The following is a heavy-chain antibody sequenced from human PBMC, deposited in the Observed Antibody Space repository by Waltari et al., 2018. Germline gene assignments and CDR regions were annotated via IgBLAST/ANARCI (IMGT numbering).Heavy chain of an antibody. Sequence: QVQLQESGPGLVKPSETLSLTCAVSGYSISRGYYWGWIRQPPGKGLEWIGSIYHSGSTYYNPSLKSRVTISVDTSKNQFSLKLSSVTAADTAVYYCARREQQLVTFDYWGQGTLVTVSS. V-gene: IGHV4-38-2*01. CDR1: GYSISRGYY. D-gene: IGHD6-13*01. CDR3: ARREQQLVTFDY. CDR2: IYHSGST. J-gene: IGHJ4*02.